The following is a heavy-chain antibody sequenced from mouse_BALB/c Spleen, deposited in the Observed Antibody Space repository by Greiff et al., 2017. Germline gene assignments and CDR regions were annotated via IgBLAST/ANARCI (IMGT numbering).Heavy chain of an antibody. J-gene: IGHJ4*01. Sequence: VKLMESGPGLVAPSQSLSITCTVSGFSLTSYGVHWVRQPPGKGLEWLGVIWAGGSTNYNSALMSRLSISKDNSKSQVFLKMNSLQTDDTAIYYCVRDPNYYGYVGGYAMDYWGQGTSVTVSS. D-gene: IGHD1-2*01. CDR1: GFSLTSYG. V-gene: IGHV2-9*02. CDR3: VRDPNYYGYVGGYAMDY. CDR2: IWAGGST.